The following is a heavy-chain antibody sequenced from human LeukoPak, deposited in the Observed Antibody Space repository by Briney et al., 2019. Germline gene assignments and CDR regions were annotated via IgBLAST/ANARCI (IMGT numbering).Heavy chain of an antibody. CDR3: ARRAGAYSHPYDY. J-gene: IGHJ4*02. CDR2: IYGDNT. D-gene: IGHD4/OR15-4a*01. Sequence: AGGSLRLSCTVSGFTVSSNSMSWVRQAPGKGLEWVSFIYGDNTHYSDSVRGRFTISRDNSKNTLYLQVDSLRAEDTAVYYCARRAGAYSHPYDYWGQGTLVTVSS. CDR1: GFTVSSNS. V-gene: IGHV3-53*01.